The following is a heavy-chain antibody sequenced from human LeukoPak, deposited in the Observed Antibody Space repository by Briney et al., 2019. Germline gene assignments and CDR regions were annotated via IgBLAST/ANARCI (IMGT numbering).Heavy chain of an antibody. CDR2: ISAYNGNT. CDR3: ARDYFLQQQLGHFRY. D-gene: IGHD6-13*01. V-gene: IGHV1-18*01. CDR1: GYTFTSYG. Sequence: ASVKVSCKDSGYTFTSYGISWVRQTPGQGLEWMRWISAYNGNTNYAQKLQGRVTMTTDTSTSTAYMELRSLRSDDTAVCYCARDYFLQQQLGHFRYWGQGTLVTVSS. J-gene: IGHJ4*02.